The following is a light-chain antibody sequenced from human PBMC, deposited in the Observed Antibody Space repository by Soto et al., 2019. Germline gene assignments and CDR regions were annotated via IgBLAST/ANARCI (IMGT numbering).Light chain of an antibody. CDR3: QRIFRPPFT. CDR2: AVS. J-gene: IGKJ5*01. Sequence: DIQVTHAASSLSASVGDRVTITCRASQSITRYLNWYQQKPGQAPKLLIYAVSSLQSGAPSRLSGSGSGTDFTLPISNLQPEDFATYYCQRIFRPPFTIGQGTRLEIK. CDR1: QSITRY. V-gene: IGKV1-39*01.